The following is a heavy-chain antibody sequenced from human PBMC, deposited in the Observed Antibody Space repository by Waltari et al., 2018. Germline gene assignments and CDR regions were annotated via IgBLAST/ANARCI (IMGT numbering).Heavy chain of an antibody. CDR2: IIPIFGTA. D-gene: IGHD2-15*01. CDR3: ARDQAATEINWFDP. V-gene: IGHV1-69*06. Sequence: QVQLVQSGAEVTTPGASVKVSCKASGGTFSTQATTWVGQAPGQGLEWMGGIIPIFGTANYAQKLQGRVTITADKSTSTAYMELSSLRSEDTAVYYCARDQAATEINWFDPWGQGTLVTVSS. CDR1: GGTFSTQA. J-gene: IGHJ5*02.